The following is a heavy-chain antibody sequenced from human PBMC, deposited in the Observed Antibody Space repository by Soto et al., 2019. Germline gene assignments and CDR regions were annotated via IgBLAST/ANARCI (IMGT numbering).Heavy chain of an antibody. CDR2: IKSKTDGGTT. Sequence: PGGSLRLSCAASGFAFINAWMTWVRQAPGKGLEWVARIKSKTDGGTTDYAAPVKGRFTISRDDSKNTLYLQMNSLKTEDTAVYYCSQGIVATIGGGYYYGLDVWGQGTTVTVSS. CDR3: SQGIVATIGGGYYYGLDV. CDR1: GFAFINAW. J-gene: IGHJ6*02. D-gene: IGHD5-12*01. V-gene: IGHV3-15*01.